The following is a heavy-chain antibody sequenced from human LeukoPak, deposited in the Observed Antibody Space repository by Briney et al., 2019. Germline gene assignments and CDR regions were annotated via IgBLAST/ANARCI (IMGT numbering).Heavy chain of an antibody. D-gene: IGHD2-15*01. CDR2: ISAYNGNT. CDR1: GYTFTSYV. V-gene: IGHV1-18*01. J-gene: IGHJ4*02. Sequence: ASVKVSCKASGYTFTSYVISCVRQAPGQGLEWMEWISAYNGNTNYAQKLQGRVTMTTDTSTSTAYMELRSLRSDDTAVYYCARALGRGRRTAGDYWGQGTLVTVSS. CDR3: ARALGRGRRTAGDY.